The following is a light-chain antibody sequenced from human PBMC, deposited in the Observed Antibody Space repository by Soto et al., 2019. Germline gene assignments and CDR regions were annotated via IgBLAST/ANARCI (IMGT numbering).Light chain of an antibody. CDR3: ATWDSGLSFVV. CDR2: DNN. V-gene: IGLV1-51*01. CDR1: TSNVGSNS. J-gene: IGLJ2*01. Sequence: QSVLTQPPSVSATPGQRVTISCSGSTSNVGSNSVSWYQQLPGTAPKLLIYDNNKRPSGLPDRFSGSKSGASAALGITGLQPGDEADYFCATWDSGLSFVVFGRGTKVTVL.